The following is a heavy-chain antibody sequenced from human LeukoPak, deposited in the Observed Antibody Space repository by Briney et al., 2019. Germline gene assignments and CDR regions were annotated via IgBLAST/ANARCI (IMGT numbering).Heavy chain of an antibody. D-gene: IGHD3/OR15-3a*01. Sequence: GGSLRLSCAASGFTFSSYAMSWVRQAPGKGLEWVSVISSSGTSTYYADSVEGRFTISRDNSKNTLYLQMNSLRAEDTAVYYCAKSLWDFQRLSDYWGQGTLVTVSS. V-gene: IGHV3-23*01. CDR1: GFTFSSYA. CDR2: ISSSGTST. J-gene: IGHJ4*02. CDR3: AKSLWDFQRLSDY.